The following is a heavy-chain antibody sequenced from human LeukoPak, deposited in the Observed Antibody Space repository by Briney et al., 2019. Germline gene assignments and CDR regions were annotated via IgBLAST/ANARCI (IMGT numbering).Heavy chain of an antibody. J-gene: IGHJ4*02. CDR3: ASEGIAAAASFDY. D-gene: IGHD6-13*01. CDR2: INPNSGGT. V-gene: IGHV1-2*02. Sequence: ASVKVSCKASGYTFTGYYMHWVRQGPGQGLEWMGWINPNSGGTNYAQKFQGRVTMTRDTSISTAYMELSRLRSDDTAVYYCASEGIAAAASFDYWGQGTLVTVSS. CDR1: GYTFTGYY.